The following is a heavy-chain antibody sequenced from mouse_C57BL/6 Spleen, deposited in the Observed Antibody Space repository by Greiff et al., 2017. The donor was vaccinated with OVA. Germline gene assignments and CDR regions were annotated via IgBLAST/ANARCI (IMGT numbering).Heavy chain of an antibody. Sequence: EVKLMESGGGLVKPGGSLKLSCAASGFTFSDYGMHWVRQAPEKGLEWVAYISSGSSTIYYADTVKGRFTISRDNAKNTLFLQMTSLRSEDTAMYYCARRDYGSSYQLDYWGQGTTLTVSS. V-gene: IGHV5-17*01. CDR3: ARRDYGSSYQLDY. CDR1: GFTFSDYG. D-gene: IGHD1-1*01. CDR2: ISSGSSTI. J-gene: IGHJ2*01.